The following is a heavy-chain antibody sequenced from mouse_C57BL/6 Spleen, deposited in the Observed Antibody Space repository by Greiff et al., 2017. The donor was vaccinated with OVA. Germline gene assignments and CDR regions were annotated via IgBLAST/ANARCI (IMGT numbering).Heavy chain of an antibody. CDR1: GYSITSGYY. Sequence: EVKLLESGPGLVKPSQSLSLTCSVTGYSITSGYYWNWIRQFPGNKLEWMGYISYDGSNNYNPSLKNRISITRDTSKNQFFLKLNSVTTEDTATYYCASSYYDYDPAWCAYWGQGTLVTVSA. J-gene: IGHJ3*01. D-gene: IGHD2-4*01. V-gene: IGHV3-6*01. CDR3: ASSYYDYDPAWCAY. CDR2: ISYDGSN.